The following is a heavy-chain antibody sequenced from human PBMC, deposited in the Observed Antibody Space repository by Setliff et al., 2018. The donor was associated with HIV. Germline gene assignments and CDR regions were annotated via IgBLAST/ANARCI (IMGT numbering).Heavy chain of an antibody. Sequence: ASVKVSCKASGGTFSSYAISWVRQAPGQGLEWMGGIIPIFGTANYAQKFQGRVTITTDESTSTAYMELSSLGSEDTAVYYCARESTVTTFLSYYYGMDVWGQGTTVTVSS. J-gene: IGHJ6*02. CDR2: IIPIFGTA. D-gene: IGHD4-4*01. CDR1: GGTFSSYA. V-gene: IGHV1-69*05. CDR3: ARESTVTTFLSYYYGMDV.